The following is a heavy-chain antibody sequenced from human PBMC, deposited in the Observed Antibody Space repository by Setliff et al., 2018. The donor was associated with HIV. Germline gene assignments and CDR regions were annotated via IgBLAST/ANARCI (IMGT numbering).Heavy chain of an antibody. V-gene: IGHV4-39*01. CDR3: GRCMSVAVPEY. Sequence: SETLSLTCTVSGGSISTGYYYWGWIRQPPGKGLEWIGNMYYSGSTSYKPSLKSRVTISVDTSKNQFSLKVTSVTASDTAVYYCGRCMSVAVPEYWGQGTLVTVSS. CDR2: MYYSGST. J-gene: IGHJ4*02. CDR1: GGSISTGYYY. D-gene: IGHD2-21*01.